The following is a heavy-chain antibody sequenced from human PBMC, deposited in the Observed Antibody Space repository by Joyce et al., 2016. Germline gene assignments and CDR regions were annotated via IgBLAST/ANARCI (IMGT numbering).Heavy chain of an antibody. D-gene: IGHD2-2*01. CDR2: VYYSGNT. CDR1: GGSISSGPYY. Sequence: QLQLQESGPGPVKPSKTLSLTCTVSGGSISSGPYYWAWIRQPPGKGLEWIGSVYYSGNTYYNPSLKGRVTISADTSKNQISLKLRSVTAADTAVYYCARDVSFLHCSNSHCPFDYWGQGTQVTVSS. J-gene: IGHJ4*02. V-gene: IGHV4-39*07. CDR3: ARDVSFLHCSNSHCPFDY.